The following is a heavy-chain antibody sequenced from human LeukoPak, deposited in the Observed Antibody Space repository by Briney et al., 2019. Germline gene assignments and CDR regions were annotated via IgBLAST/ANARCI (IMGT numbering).Heavy chain of an antibody. Sequence: TGGSLRLSCTGSGFPFSIYGMHWVRQTPGRGLEWVAFMRYDGKTEYYADSVKGRFTIAREDSHSTVHLHMKDLRPDDAAVYFCAKDLNTVVMQYSDSWGQGTLVSVSS. CDR3: AKDLNTVVMQYSDS. CDR1: GFPFSIYG. D-gene: IGHD2-21*01. CDR2: MRYDGKTE. V-gene: IGHV3-30*02. J-gene: IGHJ4*02.